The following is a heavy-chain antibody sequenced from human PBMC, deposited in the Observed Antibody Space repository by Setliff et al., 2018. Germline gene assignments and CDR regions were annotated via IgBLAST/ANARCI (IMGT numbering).Heavy chain of an antibody. CDR2: IWYDGSNK. J-gene: IGHJ4*02. Sequence: PGGSLRLSCAASGFTFSSYGMHWVRQAPGKGLEWVAVIWYDGSNKYYADSVKGRFTISRDNSKNTLYLQMNSLRAEDTAVYYCAKVRIVGYSYGFGYFDYWGQGTLVTVSS. CDR3: AKVRIVGYSYGFGYFDY. D-gene: IGHD5-18*01. V-gene: IGHV3-33*06. CDR1: GFTFSSYG.